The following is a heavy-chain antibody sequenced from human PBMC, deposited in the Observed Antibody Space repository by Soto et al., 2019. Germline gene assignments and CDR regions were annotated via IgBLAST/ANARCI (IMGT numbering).Heavy chain of an antibody. CDR1: GGSISSGGYS. J-gene: IGHJ4*02. Sequence: TSETLSLTCAVSGGSISSGGYSWSWIRQPPGKGLGWIGYIYHSGSTYYNPSLKSRVTISVDTSKNQFSLKLSSVTAADTAVYYCARARGARYFDYWGQGTLVTVSS. D-gene: IGHD2-15*01. V-gene: IGHV4-30-2*05. CDR2: IYHSGST. CDR3: ARARGARYFDY.